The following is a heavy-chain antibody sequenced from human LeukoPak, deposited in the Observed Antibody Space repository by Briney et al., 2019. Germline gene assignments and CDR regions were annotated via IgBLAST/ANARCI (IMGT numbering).Heavy chain of an antibody. J-gene: IGHJ4*02. CDR3: AKDLAVWVYYDSSGYSNFDY. D-gene: IGHD3-22*01. Sequence: PGGSLRLSCAASGFTFSSYAMSWVRQAPGKGLEWISAISGSGGSTYYADSVKGRFTISRDNSKNTLYLQMNSLRAEDTAVYYCAKDLAVWVYYDSSGYSNFDYWGQGTLVTVSS. CDR1: GFTFSSYA. CDR2: ISGSGGST. V-gene: IGHV3-23*01.